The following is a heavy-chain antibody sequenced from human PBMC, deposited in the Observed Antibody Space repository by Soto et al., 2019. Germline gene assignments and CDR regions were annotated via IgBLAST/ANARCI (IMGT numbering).Heavy chain of an antibody. CDR3: ARGRYGDY. CDR2: ISAHNGNT. Sequence: QVHLVQSGAEVKKPGASVKVSCKGSGYDFTTYGITWVRQAPGQGLEWMAWISAHNGNTDYAQKLQGRVTVTRDTSTSTAYMELRSLSSDDTAMYYCARGRYGDYWGQGALVTVSS. V-gene: IGHV1-18*01. J-gene: IGHJ4*02. D-gene: IGHD1-1*01. CDR1: GYDFTTYG.